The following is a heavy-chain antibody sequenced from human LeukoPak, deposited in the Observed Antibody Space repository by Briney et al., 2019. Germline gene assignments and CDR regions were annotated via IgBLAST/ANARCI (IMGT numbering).Heavy chain of an antibody. J-gene: IGHJ4*02. Sequence: SETLSLTCAVSGYSISSGYYWGWIRQPPGKGLEWIGSIYHSGSTYYSPSLKSRVTISVDTSKNQFSLKLSSVTAADTAVYYCARGLPCSSTSCYSAFDYWGQGTLVTVSS. CDR3: ARGLPCSSTSCYSAFDY. CDR2: IYHSGST. CDR1: GYSISSGYY. V-gene: IGHV4-38-2*01. D-gene: IGHD2-2*02.